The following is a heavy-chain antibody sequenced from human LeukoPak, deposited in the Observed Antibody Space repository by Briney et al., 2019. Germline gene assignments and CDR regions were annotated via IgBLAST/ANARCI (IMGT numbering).Heavy chain of an antibody. V-gene: IGHV4-59*01. J-gene: IGHJ3*02. D-gene: IGHD1-26*01. Sequence: SETLSLTCTVSGGSISSYYWSWIRQPPGKGLEWIGYIYYSGSTNYNPSLKSRVTISVDTSKNQFSLKLSSVTAADTAVYYIARAISGSYSSAFDIWGQGTMVTVSS. CDR2: IYYSGST. CDR3: ARAISGSYSSAFDI. CDR1: GGSISSYY.